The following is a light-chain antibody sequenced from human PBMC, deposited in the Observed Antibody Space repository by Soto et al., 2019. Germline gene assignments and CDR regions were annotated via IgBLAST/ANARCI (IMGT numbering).Light chain of an antibody. Sequence: QSVLTQPASVSGSPGQTITISCTGTSSDIGSYKFVSWYQQYPGKAPKLMIYEGSKRPSGVSNRFSGSKSGNTASLTISGLQAEDEADYHCCSYAGNSTLVFGGGTKLTVL. CDR2: EGS. CDR1: SSDIGSYKF. V-gene: IGLV2-23*01. CDR3: CSYAGNSTLV. J-gene: IGLJ2*01.